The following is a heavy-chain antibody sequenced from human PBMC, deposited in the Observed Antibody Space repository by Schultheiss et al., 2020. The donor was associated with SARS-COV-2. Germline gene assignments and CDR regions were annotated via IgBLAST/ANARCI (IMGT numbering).Heavy chain of an antibody. D-gene: IGHD4-17*01. CDR3: ARVTDDYGDYVRWFDS. CDR1: GDSISSYY. Sequence: SETLSLTCTVSGDSISSYYWSWIRQPPGKALEWIGYIYYSWSTNYHPSLKSRVSISVDTSKNQFSLKLSSVTAADTAVYYCARVTDDYGDYVRWFDSWGQGTLVTVAS. J-gene: IGHJ5*01. V-gene: IGHV4-59*01. CDR2: IYYSWST.